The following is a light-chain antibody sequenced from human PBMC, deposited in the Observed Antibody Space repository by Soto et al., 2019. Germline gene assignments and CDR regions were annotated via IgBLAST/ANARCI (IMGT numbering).Light chain of an antibody. V-gene: IGKV1-5*01. CDR2: DAS. Sequence: DFQLTQSPSTVSASVGDRVTITCRTSKTTGTWMAWYQQKPGKAPKLLIYDASRLETGIPSRFRGSGVGAEFALTITSLHPDDFATCYCQRYTTYSWTFGQGTKVEVK. J-gene: IGKJ1*01. CDR3: QRYTTYSWT. CDR1: KTTGTW.